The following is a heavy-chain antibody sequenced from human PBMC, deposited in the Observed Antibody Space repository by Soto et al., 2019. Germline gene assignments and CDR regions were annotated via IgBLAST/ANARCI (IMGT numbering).Heavy chain of an antibody. CDR3: ARGPLTYYYDSSGYYSFPY. CDR2: IIPIFGTA. Sequence: QVQLVQSGAEVKKPGSSVKVSCKASGGTFSSYAISWVRQAPGQGLEWMGGIIPIFGTANYAQKFQGRVTITADESTSTAYMELSSLRSEDTAVYYCARGPLTYYYDSSGYYSFPYWGQGTLVTVSS. V-gene: IGHV1-69*01. J-gene: IGHJ4*02. CDR1: GGTFSSYA. D-gene: IGHD3-22*01.